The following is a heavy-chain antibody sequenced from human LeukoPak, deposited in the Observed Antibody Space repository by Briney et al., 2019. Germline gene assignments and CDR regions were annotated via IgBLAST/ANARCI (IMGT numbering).Heavy chain of an antibody. Sequence: SETLSLTCTVSGGSISSYYWSWIRQPPGKGLEWIGYIYYSGSTNYNPSLKSRVTISVDTSKNQFSLKLSSVTAADTAVYYCARVMSVHYGSGSAFDTWGQGTMVTVSS. CDR1: GGSISSYY. D-gene: IGHD3-10*01. CDR2: IYYSGST. V-gene: IGHV4-59*01. J-gene: IGHJ3*02. CDR3: ARVMSVHYGSGSAFDT.